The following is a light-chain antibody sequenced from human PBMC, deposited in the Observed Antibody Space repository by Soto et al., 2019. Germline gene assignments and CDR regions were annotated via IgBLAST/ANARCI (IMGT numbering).Light chain of an antibody. J-gene: IGKJ3*01. CDR3: KQYTDSPIT. CDR2: GAS. V-gene: IGKV3-15*01. Sequence: EIVMTQSPATLSVSPGERATLSCRASQSVSSNLAWYQQKPGQAPRLLVHGASARASGFPARFRCSGSETDFTLTISRLKSEDFAVYYCKQYTDSPITFGPGTKVDI. CDR1: QSVSSN.